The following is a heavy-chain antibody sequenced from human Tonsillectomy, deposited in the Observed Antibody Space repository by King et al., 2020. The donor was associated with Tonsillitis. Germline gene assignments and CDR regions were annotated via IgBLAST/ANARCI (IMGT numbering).Heavy chain of an antibody. CDR1: GFTLSSYA. CDR2: ISYDGSNK. D-gene: IGHD6-19*01. CDR3: ARAIAVADPSDF. V-gene: IGHV3-30*04. J-gene: IGHJ4*02. Sequence: VQLVESGGGVVQPGRSLRLSCAASGFTLSSYAVHWVRQAPGKGLEWVAVISYDGSNKYSTDSVKGRFTISRDNSKNTVYLQMNSLKPEDTAVYYCARAIAVADPSDFWGQGNLVTVSS.